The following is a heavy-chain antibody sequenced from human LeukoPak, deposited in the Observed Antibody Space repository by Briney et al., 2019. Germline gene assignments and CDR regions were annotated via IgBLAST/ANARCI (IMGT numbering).Heavy chain of an antibody. Sequence: GGSLRLSCAASGFTFSSYGMHWVRQAPGKGLEWVAVIWYDGSNKYYADSVKGRFTISRDNSKNTLYLQMNSLRAEDTAVYYCARDRIAAAGRLDYWGQGTLVTASS. CDR2: IWYDGSNK. CDR1: GFTFSSYG. D-gene: IGHD6-13*01. J-gene: IGHJ4*02. V-gene: IGHV3-33*01. CDR3: ARDRIAAAGRLDY.